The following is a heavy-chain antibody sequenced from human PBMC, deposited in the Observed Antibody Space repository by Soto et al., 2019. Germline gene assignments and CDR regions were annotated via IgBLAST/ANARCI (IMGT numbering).Heavy chain of an antibody. Sequence: SETLSLTCAVSGYSISSGYYWGWIRQPPGKGLEWIGSIYHSGSTYYNPSLKSRVTISVDTSKNQFSLKLSSVTAADTAVYYCARVYTRYGWFDPWGQGTLVTVSS. CDR1: GYSISSGYY. J-gene: IGHJ5*02. CDR3: ARVYTRYGWFDP. D-gene: IGHD4-17*01. CDR2: IYHSGST. V-gene: IGHV4-38-2*01.